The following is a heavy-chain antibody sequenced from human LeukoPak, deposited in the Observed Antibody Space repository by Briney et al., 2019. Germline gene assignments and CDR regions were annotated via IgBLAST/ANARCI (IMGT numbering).Heavy chain of an antibody. D-gene: IGHD7-27*01. CDR3: ARRHSTNWDFDS. CDR2: ISPSATT. J-gene: IGHJ4*02. V-gene: IGHV4-38-2*01. CDR1: DFSISTDYY. Sequence: PSETLSLTCAVSDFSISTDYYWGGIRRPPGKGREGIAIISPSATTYYHPSLESPVTISVHTSKTQFSLKMNFVTAADTAVYYCARRHSTNWDFDSCGQGTLVTVSS.